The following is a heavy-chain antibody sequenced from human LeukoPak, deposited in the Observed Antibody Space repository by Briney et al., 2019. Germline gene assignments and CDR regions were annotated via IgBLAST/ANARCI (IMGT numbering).Heavy chain of an antibody. CDR3: ARVLRSYLEAFDI. Sequence: GSLRLSCAASGFTFSNYWMSWVRQAPGKGLEWVANTNQDGSEKHYVDSVKGRITMSRDNAKSSLSLQMDSLRAEDTAVYYCARVLRSYLEAFDIWGQGTMVTVSS. D-gene: IGHD1-26*01. CDR1: GFTFSNYW. V-gene: IGHV3-7*01. CDR2: TNQDGSEK. J-gene: IGHJ3*02.